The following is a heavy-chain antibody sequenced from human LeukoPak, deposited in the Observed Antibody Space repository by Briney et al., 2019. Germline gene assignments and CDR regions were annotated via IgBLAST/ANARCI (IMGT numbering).Heavy chain of an antibody. Sequence: ASVKVSCKASGYTFTSYYMHWVRQAPGQGLEWMGIINPSGGSTSYAQKFQGRVTMTRDTSTSTVYMELSSLRSEDTAVYYCARDYSRRGKNYYDSGGYYHAFDIWGQGTMVTVSS. CDR3: ARDYSRRGKNYYDSGGYYHAFDI. D-gene: IGHD3-22*01. CDR2: INPSGGST. CDR1: GYTFTSYY. V-gene: IGHV1-46*01. J-gene: IGHJ3*02.